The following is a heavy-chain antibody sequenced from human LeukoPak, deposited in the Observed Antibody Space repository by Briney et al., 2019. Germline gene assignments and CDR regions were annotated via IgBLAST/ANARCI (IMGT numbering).Heavy chain of an antibody. J-gene: IGHJ4*02. Sequence: ASVKVSCKASGYTFTSYGISWVRQAPGQGLEWMGWISAYNGNTNYAQKLQGRVTMTTDTSTSTAYMELRSLRSDDTAVYYCAKEEGNYYDSSGQSVYWGQGTLVTVSS. CDR2: ISAYNGNT. D-gene: IGHD3-22*01. V-gene: IGHV1-18*01. CDR1: GYTFTSYG. CDR3: AKEEGNYYDSSGQSVY.